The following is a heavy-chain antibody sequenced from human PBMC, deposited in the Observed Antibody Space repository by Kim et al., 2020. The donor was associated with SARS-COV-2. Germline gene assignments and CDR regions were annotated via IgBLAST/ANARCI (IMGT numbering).Heavy chain of an antibody. D-gene: IGHD5-18*01. J-gene: IGHJ3*01. CDR2: FIPRFHTP. Sequence: SVKVSCKASGGSFSSYVINWVRQAPGQGLEWMGGFIPRFHTPINARRFQGRVTMTADASTSTAYMELSSLRSDDTAVYYCARDLVEYSYGYGNAFAFWGQGTMVTVSS. V-gene: IGHV1-69*13. CDR1: GGSFSSYV. CDR3: ARDLVEYSYGYGNAFAF.